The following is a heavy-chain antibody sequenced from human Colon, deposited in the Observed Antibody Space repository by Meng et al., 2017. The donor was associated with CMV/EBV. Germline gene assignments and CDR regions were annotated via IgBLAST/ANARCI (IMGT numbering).Heavy chain of an antibody. CDR2: IYWDDDK. CDR3: AHSDFWSGYTIYYFDY. J-gene: IGHJ4*02. CDR1: GFSLSSSGVG. Sequence: QITLKESGPTLVTSTQTLTLPCTFSGFSLSSSGVGVGWIRQPPGKALEWLALIYWDDDKTYNPSLKSRLTITKDTSKNQVVLTLTNMDPVDTATYYCAHSDFWSGYTIYYFDYWGQGTLVTVSS. D-gene: IGHD3-3*01. V-gene: IGHV2-5*02.